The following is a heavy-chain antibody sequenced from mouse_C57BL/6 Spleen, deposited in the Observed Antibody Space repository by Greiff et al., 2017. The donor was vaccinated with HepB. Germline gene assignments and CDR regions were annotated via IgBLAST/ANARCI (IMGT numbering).Heavy chain of an antibody. CDR1: GYAFSSYW. D-gene: IGHD1-1*01. J-gene: IGHJ2*01. Sequence: VQLQQSGAELVKPGASVKISCKASGYAFSSYWMNWVKQRPGKGLEWIGQIYPGDGDTNYNGKFKGKATLTADKSSSTAYMQLSSLTSEDSAVYFCARRGNFDSNYDYWGQGTTLTVSS. CDR2: IYPGDGDT. CDR3: ARRGNFDSNYDY. V-gene: IGHV1-80*01.